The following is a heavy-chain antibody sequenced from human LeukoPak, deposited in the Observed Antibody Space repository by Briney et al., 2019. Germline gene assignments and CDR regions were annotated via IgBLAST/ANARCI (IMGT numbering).Heavy chain of an antibody. CDR1: GGPFSGYY. V-gene: IGHV4-34*01. D-gene: IGHD2-15*01. CDR3: ARGYCSGGSCYYMDV. J-gene: IGHJ6*03. CDR2: INHSGST. Sequence: PSETLSLTCAVYGGPFSGYYWSWIRQPPGKGLEWIGEINHSGSTNYNPSLKSRVTISVDTSKNQFSLKLSSVTAADTAVYYCARGYCSGGSCYYMDVWGKGTTVTVSS.